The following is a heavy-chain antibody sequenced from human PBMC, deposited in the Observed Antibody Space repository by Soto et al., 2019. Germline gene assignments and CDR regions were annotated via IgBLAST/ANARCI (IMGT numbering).Heavy chain of an antibody. CDR1: RFTFSNYA. Sequence: EVQLLESGGGLVQPGGSLRLSCAASRFTFSNYAMSWVRQAPGKGLEWVSGISSTGGSTYYADSVKGRFTISRDNSKTTLDLQMSSLRAEDTAIYYCARAHDYDFWSGFLFYGMDVWGQGTTVTVSS. CDR2: ISSTGGST. J-gene: IGHJ6*02. CDR3: ARAHDYDFWSGFLFYGMDV. V-gene: IGHV3-23*01. D-gene: IGHD3-3*01.